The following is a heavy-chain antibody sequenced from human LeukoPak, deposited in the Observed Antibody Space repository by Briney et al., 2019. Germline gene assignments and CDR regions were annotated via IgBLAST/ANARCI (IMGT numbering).Heavy chain of an antibody. CDR3: AKSRVSSGRFDY. D-gene: IGHD2-8*01. V-gene: IGHV3-23*01. J-gene: IGHJ4*02. Sequence: GSLRLSCAASGFTFSSYAMSWVRQAPGKGLEWVSAISGSGGSTYYADSVKGRFTISRDNSKNTLYLQMNSLRAEDTAVYYCAKSRVSSGRFDYWGQGILVTVSS. CDR2: ISGSGGST. CDR1: GFTFSSYA.